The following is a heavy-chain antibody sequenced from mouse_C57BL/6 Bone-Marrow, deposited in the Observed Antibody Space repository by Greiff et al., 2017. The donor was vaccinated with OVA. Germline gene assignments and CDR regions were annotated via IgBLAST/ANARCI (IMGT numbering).Heavy chain of an antibody. J-gene: IGHJ3*01. CDR1: GFTFSDYY. Sequence: DVKLVESEGGLVQPGSSMKLSCTASGFTFSDYYMAWVRQVPEKGLEWVANINYDGSSTYYLDSLKSRFIISRDNAKNILYLQMSSLKSEDTATYYCARDSDSYGNFWFAYWGQGTLVTVSA. CDR2: INYDGSST. D-gene: IGHD2-1*01. CDR3: ARDSDSYGNFWFAY. V-gene: IGHV5-16*01.